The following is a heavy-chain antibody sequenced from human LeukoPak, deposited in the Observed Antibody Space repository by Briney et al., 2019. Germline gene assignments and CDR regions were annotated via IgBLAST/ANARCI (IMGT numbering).Heavy chain of an antibody. J-gene: IGHJ4*02. V-gene: IGHV3-7*01. CDR2: IKQDGSEK. Sequence: GGSLRLSCTASGFTFSSHWMTWVRQAPGKGLEWVANIKQDGSEKYYVDSVKGRFTISRDNAKNSLYLQMNSLRAEDTAVYYCAREGRRVGTHEINWGQGTLVTVSS. CDR3: AREGRRVGTHEIN. D-gene: IGHD1-26*01. CDR1: GFTFSSHW.